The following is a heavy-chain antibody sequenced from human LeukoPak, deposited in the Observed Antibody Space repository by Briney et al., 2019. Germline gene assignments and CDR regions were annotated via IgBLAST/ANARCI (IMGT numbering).Heavy chain of an antibody. CDR2: ISYDGNNK. CDR3: AKSNSNSFD. Sequence: PGGSLRLSCAASGFTFSSYAMHWVRQAPGKGLEWVAVISYDGNNKYCADSVKGRFTISRDNSKNTLYLQMNSLRAEDTAVYYCAKSNSNSFDWGQGTLVTVSS. D-gene: IGHD3-16*01. CDR1: GFTFSSYA. V-gene: IGHV3-30-3*02. J-gene: IGHJ4*02.